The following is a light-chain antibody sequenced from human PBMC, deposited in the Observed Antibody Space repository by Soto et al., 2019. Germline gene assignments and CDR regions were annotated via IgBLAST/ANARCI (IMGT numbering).Light chain of an antibody. CDR1: SSNIGSNY. Sequence: QSVLTQPPSASGTPGQRVTISCSGTSSNIGSNYVFWYQQIPGTAPKLLIFRDTQRPSGVPDRFSGSKSGTSASLAINGLRSGDEADYYCAAGDDSLSGRVVIGGGTKLTVL. CDR2: RDT. CDR3: AAGDDSLSGRVV. J-gene: IGLJ3*02. V-gene: IGLV1-47*01.